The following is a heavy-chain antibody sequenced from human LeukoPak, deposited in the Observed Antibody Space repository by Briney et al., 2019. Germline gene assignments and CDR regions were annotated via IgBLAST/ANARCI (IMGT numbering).Heavy chain of an antibody. D-gene: IGHD5-24*01. J-gene: IGHJ4*02. CDR2: IYYSGST. CDR3: ARLGVEMATINDY. V-gene: IGHV4-59*08. CDR1: GGSISSYY. Sequence: SETLSLTCTVSGGSISSYYWSWIRQPPGKGLEWIGYIYYSGSTNYNPSLKSRVTISVDTSKNQFSLKLSSVTAADTAVYYCARLGVEMATINDYWGQGTLVTVSS.